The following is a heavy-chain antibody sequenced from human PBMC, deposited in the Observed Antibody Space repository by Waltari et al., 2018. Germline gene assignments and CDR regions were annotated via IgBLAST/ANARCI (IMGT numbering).Heavy chain of an antibody. J-gene: IGHJ3*02. CDR3: ARDRRDYDFWSGYYKGDAFDI. Sequence: QLQLQESGSGLVKPSQTLSLTCAVSGGSISSGGYSWSWIRQPPGKGLGWIGYIYHSGSTYYNPSLKSRVTISVDRSKNQFSLKLSSVTAADAAVYYCARDRRDYDFWSGYYKGDAFDIWGQGTMVTVSS. CDR1: GGSISSGGYS. CDR2: IYHSGST. V-gene: IGHV4-30-2*01. D-gene: IGHD3-3*01.